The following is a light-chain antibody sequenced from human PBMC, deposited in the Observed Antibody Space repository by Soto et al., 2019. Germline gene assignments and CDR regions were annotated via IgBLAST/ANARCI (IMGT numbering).Light chain of an antibody. CDR3: CSYAGSSV. CDR1: SSDVGSYNL. CDR2: EGS. J-gene: IGLJ1*01. Sequence: HSALTQPASVSGSPGQSITISCTGTSSDVGSYNLVSWYQQHPGKAPKLMIYEGSKRPSGVSNRFSGSKSGNTASLTISGLQAEDEADYYCCSYAGSSVFGTGTKLTVL. V-gene: IGLV2-23*01.